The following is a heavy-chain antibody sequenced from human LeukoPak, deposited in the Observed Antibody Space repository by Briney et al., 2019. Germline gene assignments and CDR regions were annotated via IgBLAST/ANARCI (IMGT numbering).Heavy chain of an antibody. Sequence: QPGGSLRLSCAASGFTFSRYEMNWVRQAPGKGLECVSCISSSGSTIYYADSVKGRFTISRDNAKNSLYLQMNSLRAEDTAGYYCARETYYDILTGISGGMDVWGKGPTVTVSS. CDR2: ISSSGSTI. D-gene: IGHD3-9*01. CDR3: ARETYYDILTGISGGMDV. J-gene: IGHJ6*04. V-gene: IGHV3-48*03. CDR1: GFTFSRYE.